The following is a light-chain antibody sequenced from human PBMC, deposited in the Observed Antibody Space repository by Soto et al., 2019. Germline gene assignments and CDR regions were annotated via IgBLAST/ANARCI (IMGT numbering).Light chain of an antibody. J-gene: IGKJ4*01. CDR1: QGISSA. V-gene: IGKV1D-13*01. Sequence: AIQLTQSPSSLSASVGDRVTITCRASQGISSALAWYQQKPGKAPKLLIYEASILQSGVPSRFSGSGSGTEFTLTISSLQPEDFATYYCQQFNNYPLTFGGGTKVDIK. CDR2: EAS. CDR3: QQFNNYPLT.